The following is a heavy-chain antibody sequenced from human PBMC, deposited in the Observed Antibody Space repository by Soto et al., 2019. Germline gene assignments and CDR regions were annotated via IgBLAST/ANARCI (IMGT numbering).Heavy chain of an antibody. CDR3: ARFSITGTTDWFDP. J-gene: IGHJ5*02. CDR2: ISAYNGNT. CDR1: GYTFTSYG. Sequence: ASVKVSCTASGYTFTSYGISWVRQAPGQGLEWMGWISAYNGNTNYAQKLQGRVTMTTDTSTSTAYMELRSLRSDDTAVYYCARFSITGTTDWFDPWGQGTLVTVSS. V-gene: IGHV1-18*01. D-gene: IGHD1-7*01.